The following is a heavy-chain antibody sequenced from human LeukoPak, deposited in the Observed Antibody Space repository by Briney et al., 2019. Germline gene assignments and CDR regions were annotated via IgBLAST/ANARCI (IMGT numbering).Heavy chain of an antibody. CDR1: GYTFTDYY. D-gene: IGHD3-16*01. V-gene: IGHV1-2*02. Sequence: ASVKVSCKASGYTFTDYYMHWVRQAPGQGLEWMGWINPNSGGTNYAQKFQGRVTMTRDTSISTAYMELSRLRSDDTAVYYCARDSGTGETLDYWGQGTLVTVSS. J-gene: IGHJ4*02. CDR2: INPNSGGT. CDR3: ARDSGTGETLDY.